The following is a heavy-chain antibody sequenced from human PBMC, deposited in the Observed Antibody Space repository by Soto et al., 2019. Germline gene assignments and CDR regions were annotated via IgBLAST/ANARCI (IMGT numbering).Heavy chain of an antibody. CDR3: AKRGSILRDFELANDAFDI. CDR2: ISGSGGST. D-gene: IGHD3-9*01. CDR1: GFTFSSYA. V-gene: IGHV3-23*01. J-gene: IGHJ3*02. Sequence: EVQLLESGGGLVQPGGSLRLSCAASGFTFSSYAMSWVRQAPGKGLEWVSAISGSGGSTYYADSVKGRFTISRDNSKNTLYLQMNSLRAEDTAVYYCAKRGSILRDFELANDAFDIWGQGTMVTVSS.